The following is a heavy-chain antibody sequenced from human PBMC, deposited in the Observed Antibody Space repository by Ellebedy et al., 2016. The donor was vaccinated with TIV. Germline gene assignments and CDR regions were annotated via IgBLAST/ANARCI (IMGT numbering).Heavy chain of an antibody. CDR1: GGTFNSHA. CDR3: ARGSAYYHRYFDN. D-gene: IGHD3-22*01. V-gene: IGHV1-69*13. Sequence: SVKVSCKASGGTFNSHAISWVRQAPGQGLEWMGGITGMFRTVTYAQKFQGRVTITADEFMSTAYMDLSSLRSEDSAVYDCARGSAYYHRYFDNWGQGTLVTVSS. CDR2: ITGMFRTV. J-gene: IGHJ4*02.